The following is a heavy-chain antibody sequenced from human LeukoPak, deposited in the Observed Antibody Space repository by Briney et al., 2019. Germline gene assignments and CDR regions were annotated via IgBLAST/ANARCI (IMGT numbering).Heavy chain of an antibody. D-gene: IGHD6-13*01. J-gene: IGHJ3*02. CDR2: ISSNGGST. CDR1: GFTFSSYA. V-gene: IGHV3-64*01. CDR3: AKDASSSWRWGAFDI. Sequence: GGSLRLSCAASGFTFSSYAMHWVRQAPGKGLEYVSAISSNGGSTYYANSVKGRFTISRDNSKNTLYLQMGSLRAEDMAVYYCAKDASSSWRWGAFDIWGQGTMVTVSS.